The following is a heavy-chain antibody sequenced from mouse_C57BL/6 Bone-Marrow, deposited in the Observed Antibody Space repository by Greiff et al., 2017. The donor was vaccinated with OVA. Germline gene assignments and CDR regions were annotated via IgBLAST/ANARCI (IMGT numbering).Heavy chain of an antibody. CDR1: GGGGKTYV. Sequence: EVKLLESGGGLVQPKGSLKLSGADWGGGGKTYVMNWVPQVPINSVEWAPRPIVKSTNYATYYADSVKDRVTISRDDSESMLYLQMNNLKTEDTAMYYCVRHREVLRYFDVWGTGTTVTVSS. D-gene: IGHD1-1*01. J-gene: IGHJ1*03. CDR3: VRHREVLRYFDV. CDR2: PIVKSTNYAT. V-gene: IGHV10-1*01.